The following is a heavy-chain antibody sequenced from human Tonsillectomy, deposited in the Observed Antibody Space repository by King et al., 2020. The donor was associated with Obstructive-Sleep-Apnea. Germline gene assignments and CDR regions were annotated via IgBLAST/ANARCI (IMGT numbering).Heavy chain of an antibody. CDR1: GFNLDDYA. J-gene: IGHJ4*02. CDR3: AKVMGCDTGGGFDH. Sequence: VQLVESGGGLVQPGRSLRLSCAASGFNLDDYAMHWVRQVPGKGLEWVSGISRNSGNIGYADSVKGRFTITRDNAKNSLYLQMKSLRAADTALYYCAKVMGCDTGGGFDHWGQGALVTVFS. CDR2: ISRNSGNI. V-gene: IGHV3-9*01. D-gene: IGHD1-26*01.